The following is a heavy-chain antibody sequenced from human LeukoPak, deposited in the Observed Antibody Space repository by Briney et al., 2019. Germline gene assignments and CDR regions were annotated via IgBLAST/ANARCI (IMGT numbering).Heavy chain of an antibody. Sequence: ASVKVSCKVSGYSFTDYYMHWVQQAPGKGLEWMGLVDPEDGETMYAEKFQGRVTITADTSTDTAYMELSSLRSEDTAVYYCATWLSGPPAATIDYDYWGQGTLVTVSS. V-gene: IGHV1-69-2*01. CDR2: VDPEDGET. D-gene: IGHD5-12*01. CDR3: ATWLSGPPAATIDYDY. CDR1: GYSFTDYY. J-gene: IGHJ4*02.